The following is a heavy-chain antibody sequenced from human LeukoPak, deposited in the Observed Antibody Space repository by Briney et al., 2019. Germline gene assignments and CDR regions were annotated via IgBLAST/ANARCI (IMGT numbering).Heavy chain of an antibody. J-gene: IGHJ4*02. CDR3: ARDRGYDFWSGYWPQGY. CDR2: ISAYNGNT. D-gene: IGHD3-3*01. V-gene: IGHV1-18*01. Sequence: ASVKVSCKASGYTFTSYGISWVRQAPGQGLEWMGWISAYNGNTNYAQKLQGRVTMTTDTSTSTAYRELRSLRSDDTAVYYCARDRGYDFWSGYWPQGYWGQGTLVTVSS. CDR1: GYTFTSYG.